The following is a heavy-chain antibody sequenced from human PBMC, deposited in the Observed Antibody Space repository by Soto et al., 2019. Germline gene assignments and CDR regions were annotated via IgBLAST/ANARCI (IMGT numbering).Heavy chain of an antibody. CDR1: VFTFSSYD. Sequence: PRWSLRLSCSASVFTFSSYDMHWFRQGPGKGLEWVSAIGTAGDTNYAGSVKGRFTISRENAKNSLYLQMNSLRAGDTAIYFCARAIGPTLFDYWGQGTLVTVSS. V-gene: IGHV3-13*04. J-gene: IGHJ4*02. CDR3: ARAIGPTLFDY. D-gene: IGHD3-22*01. CDR2: IGTAGDT.